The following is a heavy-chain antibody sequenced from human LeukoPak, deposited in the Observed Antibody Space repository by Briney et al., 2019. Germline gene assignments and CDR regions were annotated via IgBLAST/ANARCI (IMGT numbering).Heavy chain of an antibody. CDR3: ATWSGDYSFDF. D-gene: IGHD3-3*01. Sequence: SETLSLTCTVSGGSINSYYWSWIRQPAGKGLEWIGRIHTSGSTNSNPSLKSRVTMSVDTSKNQFSLRLSSVTPADTAVYYCATWSGDYSFDFWGQGTLVTVSS. V-gene: IGHV4-4*07. CDR1: GGSINSYY. J-gene: IGHJ4*02. CDR2: IHTSGST.